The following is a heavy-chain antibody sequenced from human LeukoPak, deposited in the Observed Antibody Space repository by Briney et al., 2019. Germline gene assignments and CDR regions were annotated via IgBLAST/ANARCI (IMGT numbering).Heavy chain of an antibody. CDR1: GGSINSY. D-gene: IGHD2-21*02. V-gene: IGHV4-4*07. Sequence: PSETLSLTCTVSGGSINSYWSWIRQPAGKGLEWIGRISGSGTITYNPALQSRLSISIDTSKNQFSLKLSSVTAADTAVYYCAGEHIVVVTATPGPDWFDPWGQGTLVTVSS. J-gene: IGHJ5*02. CDR3: AGEHIVVVTATPGPDWFDP. CDR2: ISGSGTI.